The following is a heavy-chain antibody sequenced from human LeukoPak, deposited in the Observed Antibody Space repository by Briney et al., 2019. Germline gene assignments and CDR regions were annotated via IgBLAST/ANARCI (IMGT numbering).Heavy chain of an antibody. Sequence: KPSETLSLTCAVYAGSFSGHYCIWIRQPPGKGLEWIGEISHSGSTNYNPSLKSRVTISVATSKKQFSLKLSSVTAADTAVYYCARFLYGDYYYGMDVWGQGTTVTVSS. CDR2: ISHSGST. D-gene: IGHD4-17*01. V-gene: IGHV4-34*01. CDR3: ARFLYGDYYYGMDV. CDR1: AGSFSGHY. J-gene: IGHJ6*02.